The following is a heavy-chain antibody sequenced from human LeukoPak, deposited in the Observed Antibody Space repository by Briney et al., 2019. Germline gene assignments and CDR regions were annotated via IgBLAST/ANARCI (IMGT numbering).Heavy chain of an antibody. V-gene: IGHV1-69*01. CDR1: GGTLSSYA. CDR3: ASKNYGSGSYFDY. CDR2: IIPIFGTA. D-gene: IGHD3-10*01. Sequence: SVKVSCKVSGGTLSSYAISWVRQAPGQGLELMGGIIPIFGTANYAQKFQGRVTITADESTSTAYMELSSLRSEDTAVYYCASKNYGSGSYFDYWGQGTLVTVSS. J-gene: IGHJ4*02.